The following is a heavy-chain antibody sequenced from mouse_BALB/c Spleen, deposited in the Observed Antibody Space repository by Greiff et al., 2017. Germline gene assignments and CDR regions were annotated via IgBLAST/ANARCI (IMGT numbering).Heavy chain of an antibody. V-gene: IGHV3-2*02. CDR1: GYSITSDYA. CDR2: ISYSGST. Sequence: EVQLVESGPGLVKPSQSLSLTCTVTGYSITSDYAWNWIRQFPGNKLEWMGYISYSGSTSYNPSLKSRISITRVTSKNQFFLQLNSVTTEDTATYYCAKGDYGGYAMDYWGQGTSVTVSS. D-gene: IGHD2-4*01. J-gene: IGHJ4*01. CDR3: AKGDYGGYAMDY.